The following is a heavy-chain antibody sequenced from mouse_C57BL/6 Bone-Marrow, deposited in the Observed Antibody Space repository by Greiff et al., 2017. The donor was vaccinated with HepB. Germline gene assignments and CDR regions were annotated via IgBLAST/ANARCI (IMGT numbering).Heavy chain of an antibody. V-gene: IGHV1-66*01. CDR1: GYSFTSYY. J-gene: IGHJ3*01. CDR2: IYPGSGNT. CDR3: ARSVYDYPWFAY. D-gene: IGHD2-4*01. Sequence: QVQLQQSGPELVKPGASVKISCKASGYSFTSYYIHWVKQRPGQGLEWIGWIYPGSGNTKYNEKFKGKATLTADTSSSTAYMQLSSLTSEDSAVYYCARSVYDYPWFAYWGQGTLVTVSA.